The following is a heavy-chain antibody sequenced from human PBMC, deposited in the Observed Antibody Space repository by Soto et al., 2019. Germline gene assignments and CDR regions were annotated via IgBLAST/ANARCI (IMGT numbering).Heavy chain of an antibody. CDR2: IDEVGSEK. V-gene: IGHV3-7*04. J-gene: IGHJ4*02. CDR3: ARDRGYKCYDY. Sequence: EVQLVESGGDLVQPGGSLSLSCSASGFSFSNSWMTWVRQAPGKGLEWVANIDEVGSEKNIVDSVKGRFTIFRDNAKSALYLQMNSVRVDDTAMYYCARDRGYKCYDYWGQGTVVTVSS. CDR1: GFSFSNSW. D-gene: IGHD5-18*01.